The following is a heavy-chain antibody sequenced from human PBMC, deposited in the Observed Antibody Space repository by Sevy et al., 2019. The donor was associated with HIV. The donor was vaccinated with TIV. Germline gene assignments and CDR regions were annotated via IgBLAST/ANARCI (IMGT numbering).Heavy chain of an antibody. CDR3: ARGGVVVVVAALYYFDY. CDR1: GFTFSSYW. Sequence: GGSLRLSCAASGFTFSSYWMSWVRQAPGKGLEWVANIKQDGSGKYYVDSVKGRFTISRDNAKNSLYLQMNSLRAEDTAVYYCARGGVVVVVAALYYFDYWGQGTLVTVSS. D-gene: IGHD2-15*01. V-gene: IGHV3-7*03. CDR2: IKQDGSGK. J-gene: IGHJ4*02.